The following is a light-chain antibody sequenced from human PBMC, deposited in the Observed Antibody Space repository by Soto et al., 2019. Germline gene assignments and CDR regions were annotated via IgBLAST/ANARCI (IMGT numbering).Light chain of an antibody. CDR2: SAS. V-gene: IGKV3-20*01. J-gene: IGKJ1*01. Sequence: EIVLTQSPGTLSLSPGERATLSCRASQTIGSHYFAWYQQKPGQAPGLLLYSASSRATGIPDRFSGSGSGTDFTLTISRLEPEDFAVYYCQQYSNSRWTFGQGTKVEIK. CDR1: QTIGSHY. CDR3: QQYSNSRWT.